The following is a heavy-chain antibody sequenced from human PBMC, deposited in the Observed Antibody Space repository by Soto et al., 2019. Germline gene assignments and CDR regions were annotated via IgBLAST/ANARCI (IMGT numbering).Heavy chain of an antibody. Sequence: SETLSLTCAVSGVSIHNSHSFWGWIRQPPGKGLEFIGSIYYSGGANYNPSLRSRVTISLDTSKNQFSLTVNSVTAADTAIYYCGRAVEGATRHTDFDSWGQGTLVTVSS. CDR3: GRAVEGATRHTDFDS. D-gene: IGHD2-15*01. V-gene: IGHV4-39*01. CDR1: GVSIHNSHSF. CDR2: IYYSGGA. J-gene: IGHJ5*01.